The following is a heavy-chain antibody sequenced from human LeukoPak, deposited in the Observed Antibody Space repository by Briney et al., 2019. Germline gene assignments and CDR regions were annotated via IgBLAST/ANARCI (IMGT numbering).Heavy chain of an antibody. Sequence: GGSLRLSCAASGFTFSDNWMTWVRRAPGKGLEWVANINQDGRGRYYVDSVQGRFIISRDNAQNSVHLQMNSLRAEDTAVYYCARGKSAGIWGQGTLVTVSS. CDR2: INQDGRGR. CDR3: ARGKSAGI. V-gene: IGHV3-7*01. J-gene: IGHJ4*02. CDR1: GFTFSDNW.